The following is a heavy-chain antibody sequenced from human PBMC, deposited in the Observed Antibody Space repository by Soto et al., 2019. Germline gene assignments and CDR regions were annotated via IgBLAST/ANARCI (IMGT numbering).Heavy chain of an antibody. CDR1: GGSIRRRSRY. V-gene: IGHV4-39*01. J-gene: IGHJ5*02. Sequence: PWVPLSLTCTICGGSIRRRSRYWGWIRQPPGKGREWIGSIYYSGSTYYNPSLKSRVTISVDTSKNQFSLKLSSVTAADTAVYYCARHKLLVTAHWFHPWGQGTLVT. D-gene: IGHD3-9*01. CDR2: IYYSGST. CDR3: ARHKLLVTAHWFHP.